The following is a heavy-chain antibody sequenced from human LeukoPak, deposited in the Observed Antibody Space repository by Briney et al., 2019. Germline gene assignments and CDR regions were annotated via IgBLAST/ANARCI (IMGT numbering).Heavy chain of an antibody. J-gene: IGHJ4*02. CDR2: INPNNGGT. Sequence: ASVTVSCKSSGHTFNVYYMHWVRQAPGQGLEWMGWINPNNGGTKYAQNFQGRVTMTRDTSISTAYMELDRLRFDDTAVYYCARDSGEVPDYWGQGTLVTVSS. CDR3: ARDSGEVPDY. CDR1: GHTFNVYY. V-gene: IGHV1-2*02. D-gene: IGHD3-10*01.